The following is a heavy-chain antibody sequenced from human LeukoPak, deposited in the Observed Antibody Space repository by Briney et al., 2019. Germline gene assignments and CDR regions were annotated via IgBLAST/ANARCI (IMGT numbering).Heavy chain of an antibody. CDR2: INPHSGDT. V-gene: IGHV1-2*02. CDR1: EYTFTDYY. J-gene: IGHJ4*02. D-gene: IGHD2-8*01. Sequence: ASVKVSCKASEYTFTDYYLHWVRQAPGQGLEWMGWINPHSGDTDYAQKFQGRVTMTRDTSISTAYMELSRLRSDDTAVYYCARWGGHCTSGLCYFFDCWGQGTLVPVSS. CDR3: ARWGGHCTSGLCYFFDC.